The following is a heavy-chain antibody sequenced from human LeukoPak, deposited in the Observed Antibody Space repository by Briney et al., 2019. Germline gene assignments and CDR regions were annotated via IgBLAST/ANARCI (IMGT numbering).Heavy chain of an antibody. V-gene: IGHV4-31*03. CDR1: GGSISSGGYY. CDR3: ARASGGSCYDY. CDR2: IYYSGST. J-gene: IGHJ4*02. D-gene: IGHD2-15*01. Sequence: SQTLSLTCTVPGGSISSGGYYSSWIRQHPGKGLEWLGYIYYSGSTYYNPSLKSRVTISVDTSKNQFSLKLSSVTAADTAVYYCARASGGSCYDYWGQGTLVTVSS.